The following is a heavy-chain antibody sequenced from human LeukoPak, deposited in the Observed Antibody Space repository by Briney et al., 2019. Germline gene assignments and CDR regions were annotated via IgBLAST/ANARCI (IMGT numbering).Heavy chain of an antibody. CDR3: AREAGYYYDSSGYLDY. Sequence: GGSLRLSCAASGFTFSDYYMSWIRQAPGKGLEWVSYISSSGSTIYYADSVKGRFTISRDNAKNSLYLQMNSLRAEDTAVYYCAREAGYYYDSSGYLDYWGQGTLVTVSS. CDR2: ISSSGSTI. D-gene: IGHD3-22*01. J-gene: IGHJ4*02. CDR1: GFTFSDYY. V-gene: IGHV3-11*01.